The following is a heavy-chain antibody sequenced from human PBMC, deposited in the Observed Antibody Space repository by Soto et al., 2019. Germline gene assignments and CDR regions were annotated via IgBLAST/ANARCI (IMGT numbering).Heavy chain of an antibody. CDR1: GFTFSTYA. Sequence: EVQLLESGGGLVQPGGSLRLSCAASGFTFSTYAMSWVRQAPGKGREWVSVISNGGGTTYYADSVKGRFTISRDNSKNTLYLQMNSLRAEDTAVYYCAKGVRWLPYMDVWGKGTTVTVSS. CDR3: AKGVRWLPYMDV. J-gene: IGHJ6*03. V-gene: IGHV3-23*01. CDR2: ISNGGGTT. D-gene: IGHD5-12*01.